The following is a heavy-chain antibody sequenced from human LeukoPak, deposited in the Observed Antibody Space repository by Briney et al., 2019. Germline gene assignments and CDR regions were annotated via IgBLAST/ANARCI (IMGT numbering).Heavy chain of an antibody. J-gene: IGHJ3*02. CDR2: IDKSGDGA. CDR1: GFTLSSHA. D-gene: IGHD2-2*01. CDR3: ARRGGTSGWGAFDI. V-gene: IGHV3-23*01. Sequence: GGSLRLSCAASGFTLSSHAMNWVRQPPGKGLDWVSSIDKSGDGAFYADSVKGRFTISRDNSKNTLYLQMNSLRREDTAVYYCARRGGTSGWGAFDIWGQGTMVTVSS.